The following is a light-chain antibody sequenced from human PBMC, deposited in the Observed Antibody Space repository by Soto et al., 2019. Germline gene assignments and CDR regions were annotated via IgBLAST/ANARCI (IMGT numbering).Light chain of an antibody. CDR1: QSISSW. Sequence: DIPMTQSPSTLSASVGDRVTITCRASQSISSWLAWYQQKPGKAPKLLIYDASSLESGVPSSFSGSGSGTEFTLTISSLQPDDFATYYCQQYNSYSPFGQGTKLEIK. V-gene: IGKV1-5*01. CDR2: DAS. J-gene: IGKJ2*01. CDR3: QQYNSYSP.